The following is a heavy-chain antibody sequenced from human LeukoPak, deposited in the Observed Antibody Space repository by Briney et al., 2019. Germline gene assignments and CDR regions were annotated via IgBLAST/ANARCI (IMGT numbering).Heavy chain of an antibody. J-gene: IGHJ5*02. V-gene: IGHV3-53*01. CDR2: IYSGGST. D-gene: IGHD1-26*01. CDR3: ARDVTRGATNWFDP. CDR1: GFTFSNYW. Sequence: GGSLRLSCAASGFTFSNYWMSWVRQAPGKGLEWVSVIYSGGSTYYADSVKGRFTISRDNSKNTLYLQMNSLRAEDTAVYYCARDVTRGATNWFDPWGQGTLVTVSS.